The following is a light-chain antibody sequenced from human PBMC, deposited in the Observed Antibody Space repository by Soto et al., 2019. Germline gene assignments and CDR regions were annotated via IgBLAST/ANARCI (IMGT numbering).Light chain of an antibody. CDR2: TAS. V-gene: IGKV1-9*01. J-gene: IGKJ4*02. CDR3: QQLNTYPRT. Sequence: DIQLTQSPSFLSASVGDRVTITCRASQGINSFLAWYQQKPGKAPKLLIYTASTLQTGVPSRFSGTGFGTEFTLTISSLQPEDFATYYCQQLNTYPRTFGGGTKVEIK. CDR1: QGINSF.